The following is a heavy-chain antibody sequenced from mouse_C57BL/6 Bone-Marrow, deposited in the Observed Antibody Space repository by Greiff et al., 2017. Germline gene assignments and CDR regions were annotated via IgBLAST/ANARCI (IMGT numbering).Heavy chain of an antibody. Sequence: VQLQQSGAELARPGASVKMSCKASGYTFTSYTLHWVKQRRGQGLGWIGYINPSSGYPKYNQKFTDTATLTADKSSSTAYMQLSSLTSEDDAVYYCARSGFYFDYWGQGTTRTVSA. V-gene: IGHV1-4*01. CDR1: GYTFTSYT. D-gene: IGHD4-1*01. J-gene: IGHJ2*01. CDR2: INPSSGYP. CDR3: ARSGFYFDY.